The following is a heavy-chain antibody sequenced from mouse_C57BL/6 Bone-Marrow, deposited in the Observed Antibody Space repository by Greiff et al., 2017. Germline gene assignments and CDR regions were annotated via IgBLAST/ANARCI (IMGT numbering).Heavy chain of an antibody. D-gene: IGHD1-1*01. CDR1: GYTFTSYN. CDR3: ARWGYYGNSSYYYAMDY. CDR2: IYPGNGDT. Sequence: QVQLQQSGAELLRPGASVKMSCKASGYTFTSYNMHWVKQTPRQGLEWIGAIYPGNGDTSYNQKFKGKATLTVDKSSSTAYMQLSSLTSEDSAVYFCARWGYYGNSSYYYAMDYWGQGTSVTVSS. V-gene: IGHV1-12*01. J-gene: IGHJ4*01.